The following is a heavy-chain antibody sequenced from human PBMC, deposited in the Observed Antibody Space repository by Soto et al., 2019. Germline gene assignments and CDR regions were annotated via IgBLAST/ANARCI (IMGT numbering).Heavy chain of an antibody. CDR2: ISAYNGNT. V-gene: IGHV1-18*01. CDR3: ARGYSSGWSKNWFDP. Sequence: ASVKVSCKASGYTFTSYGISWVRQAPGQGLEWMGWISAYNGNTNYAQKLQGRVTMTTDTSTSTAYMELRSLRSDDTAVCYCARGYSSGWSKNWFDPWGQGTLVTVSS. CDR1: GYTFTSYG. D-gene: IGHD6-19*01. J-gene: IGHJ5*02.